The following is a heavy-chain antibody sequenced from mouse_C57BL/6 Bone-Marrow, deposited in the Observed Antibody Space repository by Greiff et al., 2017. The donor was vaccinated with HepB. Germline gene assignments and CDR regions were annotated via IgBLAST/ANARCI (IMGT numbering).Heavy chain of an antibody. CDR3: ARYAYGSLDY. D-gene: IGHD1-1*01. J-gene: IGHJ2*01. CDR1: GFTFTDYY. V-gene: IGHV7-3*01. CDR2: IRNKANGYTT. Sequence: EVQRVESGGGLVQPGGSLSLSCAASGFTFTDYYMSWVRQPPGKALEWLGFIRNKANGYTTEYSASVKGRFTISRDNSQSILYLQMNALRAGDSATYYCARYAYGSLDYWGQGTTLTVSS.